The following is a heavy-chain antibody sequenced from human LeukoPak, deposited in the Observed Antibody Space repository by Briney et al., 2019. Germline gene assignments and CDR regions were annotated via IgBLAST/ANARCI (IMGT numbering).Heavy chain of an antibody. CDR3: ARVVVPEGMDV. V-gene: IGHV3-23*01. CDR1: GFTFSNCG. D-gene: IGHD2-15*01. J-gene: IGHJ6*02. CDR2: IGGDGTT. Sequence: SGGSLRLSCAPSGFTFSNCGMSWVRQAPGKGLQWLSVIGGDGTTYYADSVKGRFTVSRDNSENTVDLQMNSLRAEDTAVYYCARVVVPEGMDVWGQGTTVTVSS.